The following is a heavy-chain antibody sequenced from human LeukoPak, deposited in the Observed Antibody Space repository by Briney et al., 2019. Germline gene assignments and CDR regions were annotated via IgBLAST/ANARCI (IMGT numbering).Heavy chain of an antibody. CDR3: AKAGYCNRTSCYYYYGMDV. Sequence: GGSLRLSCAASGFTLSSYAMSWVRQARGKALEWVSAISGSGGRTYYADSVKGRFTISRDNSKNTQYLQMNSLRAEDTAVYYCAKAGYCNRTSCYYYYGMDVWGQGTTVTVS. CDR2: ISGSGGRT. D-gene: IGHD2-2*01. J-gene: IGHJ6*02. CDR1: GFTLSSYA. V-gene: IGHV3-23*01.